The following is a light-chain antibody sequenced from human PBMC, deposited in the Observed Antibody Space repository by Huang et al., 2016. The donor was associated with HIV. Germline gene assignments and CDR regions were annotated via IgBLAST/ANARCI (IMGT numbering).Light chain of an antibody. V-gene: IGKV3-15*01. J-gene: IGKJ1*01. CDR2: DAS. Sequence: EVVMKQSPVTLSVSPGERATLSCRASQSVNNKLAWFQQKAGQAPRLLIHDASIRATVIPDRFSGRGSGTEFTLTISSLQSEDFAVYYCQQYNNWPPWTFGQGTKVEIK. CDR1: QSVNNK. CDR3: QQYNNWPPWT.